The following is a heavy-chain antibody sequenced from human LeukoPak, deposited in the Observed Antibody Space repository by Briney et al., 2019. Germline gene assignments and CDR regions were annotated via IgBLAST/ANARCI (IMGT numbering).Heavy chain of an antibody. V-gene: IGHV4-59*01. CDR2: IYYSGST. J-gene: IGHJ4*02. D-gene: IGHD1-1*01. CDR3: AAGTTGMDY. Sequence: PSETLSLTCTVSGGSISSYYWSWIRQPPGKGLEWIGYIYYSGSTNYNPSLKSRVTISVDTSKNQFSLKLSSVTAEDTAVYYCAAGTTGMDYWGQGTLVTVSS. CDR1: GGSISSYY.